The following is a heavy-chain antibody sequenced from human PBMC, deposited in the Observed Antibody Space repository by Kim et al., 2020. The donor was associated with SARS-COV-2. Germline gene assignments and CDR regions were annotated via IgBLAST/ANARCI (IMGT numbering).Heavy chain of an antibody. D-gene: IGHD2-2*01. CDR2: IKGDGYST. Sequence: GGSLRLSCAASGFTFGDHSMHWVRQAPGKGLEWVSLIKGDGYSTFYADSVKGRFTISRDNTKNTLYLEMNSLRTEDTALYYCAKDIGDTTDYFCYYYLDV. J-gene: IGHJ6*03. V-gene: IGHV3-43*02. CDR3: AKDIGDTTDYFCYYYLDV. CDR1: GFTFGDHS.